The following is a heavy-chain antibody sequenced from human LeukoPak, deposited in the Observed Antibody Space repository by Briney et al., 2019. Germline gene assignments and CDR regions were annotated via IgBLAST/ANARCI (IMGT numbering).Heavy chain of an antibody. CDR2: IKSKSDGGTT. D-gene: IGHD3-16*02. CDR1: GFTFRNYE. CDR3: LTFGGVITGN. J-gene: IGHJ4*02. Sequence: GGSLRLSCAASGFTFRNYELNWVRQAPGKGLEWVGRIKSKSDGGTTDYGAPVKGRFTISRDDSKNTLYLQMNSQNSEYTSVYYCLTFGGVITGNWGQGTLVTVSS. V-gene: IGHV3-15*01.